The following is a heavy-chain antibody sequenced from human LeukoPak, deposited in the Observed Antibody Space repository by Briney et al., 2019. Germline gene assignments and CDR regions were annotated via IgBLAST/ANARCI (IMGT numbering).Heavy chain of an antibody. Sequence: GASVKVSCKASGGTFSSYAISWVRQAPGQGLEWMGWISAYNGNTNYAQKLQGRVTMTTDTSTSTAYMELRSLRSDDTAVYYCARNIMITFGGVIVRYFDYWGQGTLVTVSS. CDR1: GGTFSSYA. CDR3: ARNIMITFGGVIVRYFDY. D-gene: IGHD3-16*02. CDR2: ISAYNGNT. J-gene: IGHJ4*02. V-gene: IGHV1-18*01.